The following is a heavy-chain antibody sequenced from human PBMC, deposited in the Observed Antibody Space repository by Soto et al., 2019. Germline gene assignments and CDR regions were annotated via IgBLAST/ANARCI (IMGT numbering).Heavy chain of an antibody. CDR2: INHSGST. D-gene: IGHD3-3*01. Sequence: SETLSLTCAVYGGSFSSYYWSWIRQPPGKGLEWIGEINHSGSTNYNPSLKSRVTISVDTSKNQFSLKLSSVTAADTAVYYCAREAPRRGGFWSGPNWFDPWGQGTLVTVSS. J-gene: IGHJ5*02. V-gene: IGHV4-34*01. CDR1: GGSFSSYY. CDR3: AREAPRRGGFWSGPNWFDP.